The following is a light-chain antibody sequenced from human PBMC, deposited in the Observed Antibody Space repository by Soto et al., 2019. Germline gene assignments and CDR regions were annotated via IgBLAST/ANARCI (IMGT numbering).Light chain of an antibody. CDR2: DAS. V-gene: IGKV3-11*01. CDR1: QSVNTY. J-gene: IGKJ5*01. Sequence: EVGWTQSPATLSLSPGERATLSCRASQSVNTYFAWYQQKPGQPPRLLIHDASNTATGIPARFSGSGSGTDFTLTISSLEPEDFPIYYCQQRMIWPPITSGQGTRLEIK. CDR3: QQRMIWPPIT.